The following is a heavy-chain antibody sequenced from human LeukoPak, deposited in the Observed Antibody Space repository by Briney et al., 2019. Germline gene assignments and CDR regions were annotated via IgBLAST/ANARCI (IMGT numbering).Heavy chain of an antibody. CDR1: GFTFSNYA. D-gene: IGHD2-15*01. J-gene: IGHJ4*02. CDR2: VSGSGGTT. CDR3: ATLPTHSYCSGDNCYFDY. V-gene: IGHV3-23*01. Sequence: SGGSLRLSCAASGFTFSNYAMSWVRQAPGKGPEWVSAVSGSGGTTYYADSVKGRFTISRDNSKNTLYLQMNSLRAEDTAVFYCATLPTHSYCSGDNCYFDYWGRGTLVTVSS.